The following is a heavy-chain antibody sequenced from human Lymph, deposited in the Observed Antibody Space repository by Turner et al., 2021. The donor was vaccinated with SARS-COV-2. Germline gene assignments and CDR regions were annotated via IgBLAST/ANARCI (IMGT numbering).Heavy chain of an antibody. CDR1: GFTFDDYA. Sequence: EVQLVESGGGLVQPGRSLRLSCAASGFTFDDYAMHWVRQAPGKGLEWVSGINWSGGSIAYADSVKGRFTISRDNPKNSLYLQMNSLGAEDTAFYYCAKDLAGTYYSSFDYWGQGTLVTVSS. V-gene: IGHV3-9*01. CDR2: INWSGGSI. J-gene: IGHJ4*02. CDR3: AKDLAGTYYSSFDY. D-gene: IGHD1-26*01.